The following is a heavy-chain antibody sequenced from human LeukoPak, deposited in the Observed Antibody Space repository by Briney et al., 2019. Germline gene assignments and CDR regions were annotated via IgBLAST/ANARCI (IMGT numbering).Heavy chain of an antibody. CDR1: GFRFSSYA. D-gene: IGHD3-10*01. Sequence: GGSLRLSCAPSGFRFSSYAMSWVRQAPGKGLDWVSTINFSGSTTYYLDSVKGRFTISRDNSKTTLSLQMNSLRREDTAVYYCTKSPAHYGGEVAQWGQGALVTVSS. J-gene: IGHJ4*02. CDR3: TKSPAHYGGEVAQ. V-gene: IGHV3-23*01. CDR2: INFSGSTT.